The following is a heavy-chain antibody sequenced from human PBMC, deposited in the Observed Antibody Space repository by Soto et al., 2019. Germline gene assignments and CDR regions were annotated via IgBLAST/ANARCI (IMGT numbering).Heavy chain of an antibody. D-gene: IGHD6-13*01. J-gene: IGHJ4*02. CDR2: ISYDGSNK. Sequence: GGSLRLSCAASGFTFSSYGMHWVRQAPGKGLEWVAVISYDGSNKDYADSVKGRITISRDNSKNTLYLQMNSLRAEDTAVYYCAKDLEQQLIHYFGSWGQGTLVTVSS. V-gene: IGHV3-30*18. CDR3: AKDLEQQLIHYFGS. CDR1: GFTFSSYG.